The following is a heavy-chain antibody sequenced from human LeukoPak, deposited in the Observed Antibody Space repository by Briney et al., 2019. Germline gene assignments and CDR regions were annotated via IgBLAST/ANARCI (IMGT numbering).Heavy chain of an antibody. D-gene: IGHD5-18*01. V-gene: IGHV4-59*01. Sequence: SETLSLTCTVSGGSISSYYWSWIRQPPGKGLEWIGYIYDSGSTNYNPSLKSRVTISVDTSKNQFSLKLSSVTAADTAVYFCARDLGGYNRMNVWGQGTTVTVSS. J-gene: IGHJ6*02. CDR3: ARDLGGYNRMNV. CDR1: GGSISSYY. CDR2: IYDSGST.